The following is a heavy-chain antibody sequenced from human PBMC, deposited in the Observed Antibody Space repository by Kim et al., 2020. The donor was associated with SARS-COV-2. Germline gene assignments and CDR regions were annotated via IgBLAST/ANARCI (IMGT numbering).Heavy chain of an antibody. D-gene: IGHD6-13*01. Sequence: GGSLRLSCAASGFTFSSYGMHWVRQAPGKGLEWVAVIWYDGSNKYYADSVKGRFTISRDNSKNTLYLQMNSLRAEDTAVYYCARTGASSSWHPLVKSDRLWFDPWGQGTLVTVSS. J-gene: IGHJ5*02. CDR3: ARTGASSSWHPLVKSDRLWFDP. CDR2: IWYDGSNK. CDR1: GFTFSSYG. V-gene: IGHV3-33*01.